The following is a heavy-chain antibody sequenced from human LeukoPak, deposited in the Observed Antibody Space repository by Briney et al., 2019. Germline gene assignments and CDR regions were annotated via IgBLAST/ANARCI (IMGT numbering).Heavy chain of an antibody. CDR1: GFSFSSYA. V-gene: IGHV3-23*01. J-gene: IGHJ5*02. Sequence: GGSLRLSCAASGFSFSSYAMSWVRQAPGKGLEWVSAISGSGGSTYYADSVKGRFTISRDNSKNTLYLQMNSLRAEDTAVYYCAKGYDFWSGLSRWFDPWGQGTLVTVSS. D-gene: IGHD3-3*01. CDR3: AKGYDFWSGLSRWFDP. CDR2: ISGSGGST.